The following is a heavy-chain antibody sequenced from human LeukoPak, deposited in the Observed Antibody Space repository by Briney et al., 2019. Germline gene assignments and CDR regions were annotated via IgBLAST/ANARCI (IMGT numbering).Heavy chain of an antibody. CDR3: ASHSTFVGGATESIDY. CDR2: INSDGSHT. J-gene: IGHJ4*02. Sequence: HPGGSLRLSCAASGFTFNNYWMHWVRQAPGKGLVWVSRINSDGSHTDYADSVKGRFTISRDNAKNTLYLQMNSLRAEDTAVYYCASHSTFVGGATESIDYWGQGTLVTVSS. V-gene: IGHV3-74*01. CDR1: GFTFNNYW. D-gene: IGHD1-26*01.